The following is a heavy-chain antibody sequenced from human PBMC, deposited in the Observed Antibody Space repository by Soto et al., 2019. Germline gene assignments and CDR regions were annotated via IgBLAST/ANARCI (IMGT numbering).Heavy chain of an antibody. CDR1: GGSISSGGYY. CDR2: IYYSGST. D-gene: IGHD3-10*01. Sequence: SETLSLTCTVSGGSISSGGYYWSWIRQHPGKGLEWIGYIYYSGSTYYNPSLKSRVTISVDTSKNQFSLKLSSVTAADTAVYYCARGGDYYYYYMDVWGKGTTVTVSS. V-gene: IGHV4-31*03. J-gene: IGHJ6*03. CDR3: ARGGDYYYYYMDV.